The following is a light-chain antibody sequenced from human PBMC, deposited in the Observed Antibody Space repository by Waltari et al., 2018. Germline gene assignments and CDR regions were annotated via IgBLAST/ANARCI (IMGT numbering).Light chain of an antibody. V-gene: IGLV5-45*01. J-gene: IGLJ2*01. CDR1: SGINVATYK. CDR2: YRVDSTI. CDR3: MILHNNAVV. Sequence: QAVLTQPASLSASPGASASLPCTLRSGINVATYKIYWYQQRPGSPPQFLLKYRVDSTIQKGSAFPCRVFGSSDTSANAGFLLISGVQSEDEADYYCMILHNNAVVFGGGTKLTVL.